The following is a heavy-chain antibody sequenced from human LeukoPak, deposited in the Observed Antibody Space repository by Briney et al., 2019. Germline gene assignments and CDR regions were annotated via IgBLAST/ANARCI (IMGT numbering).Heavy chain of an antibody. D-gene: IGHD3-10*01. Sequence: GGSLRLSCAASGFTFSSYAMHWVRQAPGKGLEWVAVISYDGSNKYYADSVKGRFTISRDNSKNTLYLRMNSLRAEDTAVYYCARDGRGIDYWGQGTLVTVSS. CDR1: GFTFSSYA. J-gene: IGHJ4*02. CDR3: ARDGRGIDY. V-gene: IGHV3-30-3*01. CDR2: ISYDGSNK.